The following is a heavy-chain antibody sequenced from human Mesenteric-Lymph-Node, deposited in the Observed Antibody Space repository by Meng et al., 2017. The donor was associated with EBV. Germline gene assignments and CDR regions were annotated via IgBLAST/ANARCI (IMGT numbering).Heavy chain of an antibody. Sequence: QVQPVQSGSELKNPGASVKVSCKASGYTFNTYAMNWVRQAPGQGLEWMGWINTDTGNPTYAQGFTGRFVFSLDTSVSTTYLEITDLKAEDTALYYCAKYSGSYSLAYWGQGTLVTVSS. J-gene: IGHJ4*02. D-gene: IGHD3-16*01. CDR3: AKYSGSYSLAY. CDR2: INTDTGNP. CDR1: GYTFNTYA. V-gene: IGHV7-4-1*02.